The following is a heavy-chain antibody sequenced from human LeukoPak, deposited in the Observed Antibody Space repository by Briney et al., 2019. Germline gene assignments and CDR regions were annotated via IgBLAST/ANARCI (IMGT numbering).Heavy chain of an antibody. V-gene: IGHV3-7*01. CDR3: ARDSTNYYDSSGYPPFGY. CDR1: GFTFSNFY. D-gene: IGHD3-22*01. J-gene: IGHJ4*02. CDR2: INQDGSEK. Sequence: GGSLRLSCVASGFTFSNFYMGWVRQAPGKGLEWVADINQDGSEKNYVDSVKGRFTISRDNAKNSLYLQMSGLRAEDTAVYYCARDSTNYYDSSGYPPFGYWGQGTLVTVSS.